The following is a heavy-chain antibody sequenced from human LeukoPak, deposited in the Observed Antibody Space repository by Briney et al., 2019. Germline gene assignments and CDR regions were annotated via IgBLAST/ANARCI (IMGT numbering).Heavy chain of an antibody. CDR2: IFYSGTT. D-gene: IGHD6-13*01. CDR1: NDSIRPLY. J-gene: IGHJ4*02. CDR3: ARGGSAAKYYFDS. V-gene: IGHV4-59*11. Sequence: SETLSLTCTVSNDSIRPLYWGWIRQPPGKGLEFIGYIFYSGTTNFNPSLKSRVTLSVDTSKNQFSLRLNSVTAADMAVYYCARGGSAAKYYFDSWGQGTLVT.